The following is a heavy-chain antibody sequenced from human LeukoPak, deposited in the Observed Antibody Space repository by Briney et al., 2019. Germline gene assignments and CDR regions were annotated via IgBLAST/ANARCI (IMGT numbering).Heavy chain of an antibody. CDR3: ARDRDD. CDR2: ISYDGSNK. J-gene: IGHJ4*02. Sequence: GGSLRLSCAASGFTFSSYAMHWVRQAPGKGLEWVAVISYDGSNKYYADSVKGRFTISRDNSKNTLYLQVNSLRAEDTAVYYCARDRDDWGQGTLVTVSS. V-gene: IGHV3-30*04. CDR1: GFTFSSYA.